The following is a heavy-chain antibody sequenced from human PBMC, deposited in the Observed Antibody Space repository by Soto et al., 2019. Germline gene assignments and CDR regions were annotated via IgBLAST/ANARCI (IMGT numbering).Heavy chain of an antibody. CDR3: ARGGWLQSIGY. D-gene: IGHD4-4*01. CDR1: GFTFSSYS. J-gene: IGHJ4*02. Sequence: EVQLVESGGGLVQPGGSLRLSCAASGFTFSSYSMNWVRQAPGKGLEWLSYISSSSSTIYYTDSVKGRFTISRDNAKNSLYLQMNSLRGGETAVYDCARGGWLQSIGYWGQGTRVTVSS. CDR2: ISSSSSTI. V-gene: IGHV3-48*01.